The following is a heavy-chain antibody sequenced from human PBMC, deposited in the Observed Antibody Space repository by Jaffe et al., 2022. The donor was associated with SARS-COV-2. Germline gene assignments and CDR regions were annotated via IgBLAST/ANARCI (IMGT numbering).Heavy chain of an antibody. Sequence: QVQLVQSGAEVKKPGASVKVSCKASGYTFIGYYIYWVRQAPGQGLEWMGWINPSGGGTTSAEKFQGRVTITMDTSINTAYMELSGLTSDDTAVYYCTRDARGSASHLRFDPWGQGTLVTVSS. CDR3: TRDARGSASHLRFDP. CDR2: INPSGGGT. CDR1: GYTFIGYY. J-gene: IGHJ5*02. D-gene: IGHD1-26*01. V-gene: IGHV1-2*02.